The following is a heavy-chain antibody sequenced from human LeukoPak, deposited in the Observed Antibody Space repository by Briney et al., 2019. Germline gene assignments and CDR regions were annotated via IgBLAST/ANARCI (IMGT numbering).Heavy chain of an antibody. Sequence: PGGSLRLSCAASGFTFSSYAMHWVRQAPGKGLEWVAVISYDGSNKYYADSVKGRYTISRDNSKNTLYLQMNSLRAEDTAVYYCARDGARDYGDRLDYWGQGTLVTVSS. J-gene: IGHJ4*02. CDR3: ARDGARDYGDRLDY. D-gene: IGHD4-17*01. CDR2: ISYDGSNK. V-gene: IGHV3-30-3*01. CDR1: GFTFSSYA.